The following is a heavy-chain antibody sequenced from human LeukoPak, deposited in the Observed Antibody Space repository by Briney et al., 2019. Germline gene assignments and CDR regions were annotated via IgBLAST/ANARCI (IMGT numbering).Heavy chain of an antibody. V-gene: IGHV3-30*04. Sequence: GRSLRLSCAASEFTFSNYAMHWVRQAPGKGLEWVAVISYDGSNTYYADSVKGRFTISRDNSKNTLYLQMNSLRAEDTAVYYCARSASSWRYFDYWGQGTLVTVSS. J-gene: IGHJ4*02. CDR2: ISYDGSNT. D-gene: IGHD3-3*01. CDR3: ARSASSWRYFDY. CDR1: EFTFSNYA.